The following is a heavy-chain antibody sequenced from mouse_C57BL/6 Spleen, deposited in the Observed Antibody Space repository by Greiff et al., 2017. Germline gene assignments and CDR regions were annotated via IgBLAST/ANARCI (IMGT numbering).Heavy chain of an antibody. J-gene: IGHJ1*03. CDR2: IDPNSGGT. CDR1: GYTFTSYW. CDR3: ARGTTEWLRPWYFDV. Sequence: QVQLQQPGAELVKPGASVKLSCKASGYTFTSYWMHWVKQRPGRGLEWIGRIDPNSGGTKYNEKFKSKATLTVDKPSSTAYIQLSSLTSEDSAVYYYARGTTEWLRPWYFDVWGTGTTVTVSS. V-gene: IGHV1-72*01. D-gene: IGHD2-2*01.